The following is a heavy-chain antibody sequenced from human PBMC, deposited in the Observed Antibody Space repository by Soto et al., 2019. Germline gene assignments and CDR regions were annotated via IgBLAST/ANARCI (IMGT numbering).Heavy chain of an antibody. D-gene: IGHD3-22*01. CDR3: ARTSQWDSSGYYFPQDY. CDR2: ISAYNGNT. J-gene: IGHJ4*02. Sequence: QVQLVQSGAEVKKPGASVKVSCKASGYTFTSYGISWVRQAPGQGLEWMGWISAYNGNTNYAQKLQGRVTMTTDTATSTAYMELRSLRSDDTAVYYCARTSQWDSSGYYFPQDYWGQGTLVTVSS. CDR1: GYTFTSYG. V-gene: IGHV1-18*04.